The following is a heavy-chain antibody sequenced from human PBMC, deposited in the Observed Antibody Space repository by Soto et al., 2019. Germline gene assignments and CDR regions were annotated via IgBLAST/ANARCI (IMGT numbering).Heavy chain of an antibody. Sequence: SETLSLTCAVYGGSFSGYYWSWIRQPPGKGLEWIGELNDSGGTNYNASLKSRVSISVDTSKNQFSLKLSFVTAADTAVYYCARGEDAFFYYGLDVWGQGITVTVSS. J-gene: IGHJ6*02. CDR2: LNDSGGT. CDR1: GGSFSGYY. V-gene: IGHV4-34*01. CDR3: ARGEDAFFYYGLDV.